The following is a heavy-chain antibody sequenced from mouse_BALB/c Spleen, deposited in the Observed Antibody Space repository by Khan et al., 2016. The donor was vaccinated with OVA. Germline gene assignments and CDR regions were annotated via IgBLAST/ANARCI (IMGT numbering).Heavy chain of an antibody. V-gene: IGHV3-2*02. CDR2: ISYSGNT. Sequence: EVQLVESGPGLVKPSQSLSLTCTVTGYSITSDYAWNWIRQFPGNKLEWMGHISYSGNTKYNPSLKSRISITRDTSKNQFFLQLNSVTTEDTATYYCAKIYGGDFDYGGKGTTLTVSS. CDR1: GYSITSDYA. D-gene: IGHD1-1*01. CDR3: AKIYGGDFDY. J-gene: IGHJ2*01.